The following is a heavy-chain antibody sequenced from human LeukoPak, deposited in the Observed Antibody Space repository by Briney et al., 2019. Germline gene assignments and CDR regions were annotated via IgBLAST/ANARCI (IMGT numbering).Heavy chain of an antibody. Sequence: GGSLRLSCAASRFTFSTYSMNWVRQAPGKGLEWVSYISSSSTIIYYADSVKGRFTISRDNAKNSLFLQMNSLRAEDTAVYYCAREVIVGATVAFDIWGQGTMVTVSS. V-gene: IGHV3-48*01. CDR2: ISSSSTII. CDR3: AREVIVGATVAFDI. CDR1: RFTFSTYS. D-gene: IGHD1-26*01. J-gene: IGHJ3*02.